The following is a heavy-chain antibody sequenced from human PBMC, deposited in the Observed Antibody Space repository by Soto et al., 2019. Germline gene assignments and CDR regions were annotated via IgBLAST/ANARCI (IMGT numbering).Heavy chain of an antibody. CDR3: ARDLRYCSSTSCYDSNWFDP. V-gene: IGHV4-59*01. D-gene: IGHD2-2*01. CDR1: GGSISSYY. Sequence: SETLSLTCSVSGGSISSYYLSWIRQPPGKGLEWIGYIYYSGSTNYNPSLKSRVTISVDTSKNQFSLKLSSVTAADTAVYYCARDLRYCSSTSCYDSNWFDPWGQGTLVTVSS. CDR2: IYYSGST. J-gene: IGHJ5*02.